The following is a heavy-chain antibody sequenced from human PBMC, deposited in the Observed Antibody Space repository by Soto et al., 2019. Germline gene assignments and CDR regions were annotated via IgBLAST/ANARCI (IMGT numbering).Heavy chain of an antibody. CDR3: AREGDYPYYYYGMVV. CDR2: INGYNGNT. V-gene: IGHV1-18*01. D-gene: IGHD4-17*01. CDR1: GYTFTRYG. J-gene: IGHJ6*02. Sequence: QVQLVQSGAEVKKPGASVKVSCKASGYTFTRYGITWVRQARGQGLEWMGWINGYNGNTKYAQKLQGRVTMTTDTCTSTAYMELRSLTSDDTAVYYCAREGDYPYYYYGMVVWGQGTTVTVSS.